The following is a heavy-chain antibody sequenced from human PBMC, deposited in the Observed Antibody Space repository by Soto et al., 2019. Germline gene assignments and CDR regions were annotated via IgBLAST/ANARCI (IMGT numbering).Heavy chain of an antibody. J-gene: IGHJ6*02. CDR3: ARDREYVVVPAAPSLKSGMDV. V-gene: IGHV3-30-3*01. D-gene: IGHD2-2*01. CDR1: GFTFSSYA. Sequence: GGSLRLSCAASGFTFSSYAMHWVRQAPGKGLEWVAVISYDGSNKYYADSVKGRFTISRDNSKNTLYLQMNSLRAEDTAVYYCARDREYVVVPAAPSLKSGMDVWGQGTTVTVSS. CDR2: ISYDGSNK.